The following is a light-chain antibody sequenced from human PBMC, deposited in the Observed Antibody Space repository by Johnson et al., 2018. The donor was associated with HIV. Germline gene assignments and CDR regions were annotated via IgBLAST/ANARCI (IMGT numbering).Light chain of an antibody. CDR2: ENN. V-gene: IGLV1-51*02. CDR3: GTWDSSLSAHYV. CDR1: SSNIGNNY. J-gene: IGLJ1*01. Sequence: QSVLTQPPSVSAAPGQKVTISCSGSSSNIGNNYVSWYQQLPGTAPKLLIYENNKRPSGIPDRFSASKSGTSATLGITGLQTGDEADYYCGTWDSSLSAHYVFGTGTKTSVL.